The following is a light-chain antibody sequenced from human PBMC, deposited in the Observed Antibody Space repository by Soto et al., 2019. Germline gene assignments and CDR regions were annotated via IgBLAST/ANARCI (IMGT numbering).Light chain of an antibody. Sequence: EIVMTQSPATLSVSPGERVTLSCRASQSVSSNLAWYQQKPGQAPRLLIYGSATRATGIPARFSVSGSGTEFTLTISSLQSEDFAVYYCQQYNNWPPYTFGQGTKLEIK. CDR2: GSA. CDR1: QSVSSN. J-gene: IGKJ2*01. CDR3: QQYNNWPPYT. V-gene: IGKV3-15*01.